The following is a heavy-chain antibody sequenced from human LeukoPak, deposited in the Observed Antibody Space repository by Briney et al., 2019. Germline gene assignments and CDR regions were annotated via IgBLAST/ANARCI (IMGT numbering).Heavy chain of an antibody. CDR2: ISSSSSTI. D-gene: IGHD6-6*01. CDR3: ARDRSSSRYYYYYMDV. V-gene: IGHV3-48*01. CDR1: GFTFSSYS. Sequence: PGGSLRLSCAASGFTFSSYSMNWVRQAPGKGLEWVSYISSSSSTIYYADSVKGRFTISRDNAKNSLYLQMNSLRAEDTAVYYCARDRSSSRYYYYYMDVWGKGTTVTVSS. J-gene: IGHJ6*03.